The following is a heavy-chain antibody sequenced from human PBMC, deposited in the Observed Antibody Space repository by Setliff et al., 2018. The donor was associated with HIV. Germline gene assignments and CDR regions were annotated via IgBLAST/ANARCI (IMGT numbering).Heavy chain of an antibody. CDR1: GGSISSETFS. J-gene: IGHJ4*02. Sequence: SETLSLTCTVSGGSISSETFSWNWIRQPAGKGLEWIGYISYSGSTNYNPSLKSRVTILVDTSKNHFSLKLTSVTAADTAVYYCARGPTRFYFDYWGQGTLVTVSS. CDR2: ISYSGST. CDR3: ARGPTRFYFDY. D-gene: IGHD1-1*01. V-gene: IGHV4-61*10.